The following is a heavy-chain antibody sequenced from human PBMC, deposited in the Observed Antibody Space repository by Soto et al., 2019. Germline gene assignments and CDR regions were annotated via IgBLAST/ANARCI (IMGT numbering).Heavy chain of an antibody. CDR2: IYYSGST. D-gene: IGHD2-15*01. CDR1: GGSISSYY. CDR3: ARDNLGYCSGGSCYSMIAWYFDL. J-gene: IGHJ2*01. V-gene: IGHV4-59*01. Sequence: QVQLQESGPGLVKPSETLSLTCTVSGGSISSYYWSWIRQPPGKGLEWIGYIYYSGSTNYNPSLKSRVTISVDTSKNQFSLKLSSVTAADTAVYYCARDNLGYCSGGSCYSMIAWYFDLWGRGTLVTVSS.